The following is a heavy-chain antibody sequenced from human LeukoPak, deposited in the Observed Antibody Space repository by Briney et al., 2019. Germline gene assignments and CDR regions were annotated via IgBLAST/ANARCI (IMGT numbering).Heavy chain of an antibody. V-gene: IGHV4-30-4*08. CDR1: GGSISSGDYY. CDR2: IYYSGST. J-gene: IGHJ4*02. D-gene: IGHD3-3*01. Sequence: SETLSLTCTASGGSISSGDYYWSWIRQPPGKGLEWIGYIYYSGSTYYNPSLKSRVTISVDTSKNQFSLKLSSVTAADTAVYYCARIPSRDFWSGSAGYYFDYWGQGTLVTVSS. CDR3: ARIPSRDFWSGSAGYYFDY.